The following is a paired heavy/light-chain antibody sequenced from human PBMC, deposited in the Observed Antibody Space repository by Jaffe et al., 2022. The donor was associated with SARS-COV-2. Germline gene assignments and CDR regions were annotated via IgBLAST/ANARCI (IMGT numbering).Light chain of an antibody. CDR2: DVS. Sequence: QSALTQPASVSGSPGQSITIPCTGTSSDIGGYNYVSWYQQHPGKAPKLLIFDVSNRPSGVSDHFSGSKSGNTASLTISGLQAEDEADYYCSSYTSRSAPYVFGAGTKVIVL. V-gene: IGLV2-14*01. J-gene: IGLJ1*01. CDR3: SSYTSRSAPYV. CDR1: SSDIGGYNY.
Heavy chain of an antibody. CDR2: VWYDESRR. CDR3: ARGKSHYYYALDV. J-gene: IGHJ6*02. V-gene: IGHV3-33*01. D-gene: IGHD3-10*01. CDR1: GFTFSNFG. Sequence: QVQLVEAGGGVVQPGGSLRLACAASGFTFSNFGMHWVRQAPGTGLEWVAVVWYDESRRYYADSAKGRFTISRDNYKKILYLQMNSLRVDDTAVYYCARGKSHYYYALDVWGRGTTVTVSS.